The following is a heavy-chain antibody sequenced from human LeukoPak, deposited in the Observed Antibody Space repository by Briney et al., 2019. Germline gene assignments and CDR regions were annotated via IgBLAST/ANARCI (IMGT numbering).Heavy chain of an antibody. CDR2: INHSGST. CDR1: GGSFSGYY. J-gene: IGHJ3*02. CDR3: ARGGVDCSSTSCYRLRAFDI. V-gene: IGHV4-34*01. Sequence: PSETLSLTCAVYGGSFSGYYWSWIRQPPGKGLEWIGEINHSGSTNYNPSLKSRVTISVDTSKNQFSLKLSSVTAADTAVYYCARGGVDCSSTSCYRLRAFDIWGQGTMVTVSS. D-gene: IGHD2-2*01.